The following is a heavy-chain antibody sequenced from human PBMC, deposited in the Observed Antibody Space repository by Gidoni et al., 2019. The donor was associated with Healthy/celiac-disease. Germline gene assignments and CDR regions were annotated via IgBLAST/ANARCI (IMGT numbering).Heavy chain of an antibody. V-gene: IGHV4-34*01. CDR2: INHSGST. CDR1: GGSFSGYY. CDR3: ARRGHYCSGGSCYSGPYYFDY. Sequence: QVQLQQWGAGLLKPSETLSHTCAVYGGSFSGYYCSWIRHPPGKGLEWIGEINHSGSTNYNPSLKSRVTISVDTSKNQFSLKLSSVTAADTAVYYCARRGHYCSGGSCYSGPYYFDYWGQGTLVTVSS. D-gene: IGHD2-15*01. J-gene: IGHJ4*02.